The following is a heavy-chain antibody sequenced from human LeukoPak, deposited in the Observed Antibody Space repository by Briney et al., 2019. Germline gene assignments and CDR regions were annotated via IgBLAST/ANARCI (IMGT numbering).Heavy chain of an antibody. J-gene: IGHJ4*02. V-gene: IGHV3-66*01. CDR3: ARVGRWLQLLDY. CDR1: GFTVSSNY. D-gene: IGHD5-24*01. Sequence: GGSLRLSCAASGFTVSSNYMSWVRQAPGKGLEWVSVIYSGGSTYYADSVKGRFTISRDNSKNTLYLQMNSLRAEDTAVYYCARVGRWLQLLDYWSQGTLVTVSS. CDR2: IYSGGST.